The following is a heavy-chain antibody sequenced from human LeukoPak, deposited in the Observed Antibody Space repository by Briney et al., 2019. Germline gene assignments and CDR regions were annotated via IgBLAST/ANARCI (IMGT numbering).Heavy chain of an antibody. CDR1: GGSFSGYY. CDR2: INHSGST. D-gene: IGHD6-13*01. V-gene: IGHV4-34*01. Sequence: SETLSLTCAVYGGSFSGYYWSWIRQPPGKGLEWIGEINHSGSTNYNPSLKSRVTISVDTSKNQFSLKLSSVTAADTAVYYCARSLYRSSSYYFDYWGQETQVTVSS. J-gene: IGHJ4*02. CDR3: ARSLYRSSSYYFDY.